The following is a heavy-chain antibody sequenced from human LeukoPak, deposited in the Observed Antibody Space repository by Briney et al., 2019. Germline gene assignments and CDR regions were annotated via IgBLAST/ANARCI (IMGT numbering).Heavy chain of an antibody. Sequence: GGSLRLSCAASGFTFSSYGMQWVRQAPGKGLEWVAVISYDGSNKYYADSVKGRFTISRDNSKNTLDLLMNSLRGEDTAVYYCARDLDYGSGRSLGAFDLWGQGTMVSVSS. J-gene: IGHJ3*01. V-gene: IGHV3-30*03. D-gene: IGHD3-10*01. CDR1: GFTFSSYG. CDR2: ISYDGSNK. CDR3: ARDLDYGSGRSLGAFDL.